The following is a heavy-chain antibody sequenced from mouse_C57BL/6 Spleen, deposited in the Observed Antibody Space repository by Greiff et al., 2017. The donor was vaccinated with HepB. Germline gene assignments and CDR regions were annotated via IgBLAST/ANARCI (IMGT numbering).Heavy chain of an antibody. J-gene: IGHJ3*01. CDR3: ARHEDHLDWFAY. Sequence: VQRVESGAELVKPGASVKLSCKASGYTFTEYTIHWVKQRSGQGLEWIGWFYPGSGSIKYNEKFKDKATLTADKSSSTVYMELSRLTSEVSAVYFCARHEDHLDWFAYWGQGTLVTVSA. V-gene: IGHV1-62-2*01. CDR1: GYTFTEYT. CDR2: FYPGSGSI.